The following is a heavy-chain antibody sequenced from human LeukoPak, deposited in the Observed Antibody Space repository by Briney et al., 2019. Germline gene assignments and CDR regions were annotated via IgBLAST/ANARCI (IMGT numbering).Heavy chain of an antibody. CDR3: ARFFEKSDTAMVTPLDY. Sequence: ASVKVSCKASGYTFTSYGISWVRQAPGQGLEWMGWTSAYNGNTNYAQKLQGRVTMTTDTSTSTAYMELRSLRSDDTAVYYCARFFEKSDTAMVTPLDYWGQGTLVTVSS. CDR1: GYTFTSYG. J-gene: IGHJ4*02. V-gene: IGHV1-18*04. CDR2: TSAYNGNT. D-gene: IGHD5-18*01.